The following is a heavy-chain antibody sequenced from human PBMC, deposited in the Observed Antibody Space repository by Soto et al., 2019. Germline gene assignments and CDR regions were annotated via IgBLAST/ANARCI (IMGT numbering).Heavy chain of an antibody. CDR1: GGSFSGYY. D-gene: IGHD6-6*01. Sequence: QVQLQQWGAGLLKPSETLSLTCAVYGGSFSGYYWSWIRQPPGKGLEWIGEINHSGSTNYNPSLKRRGTISVDTSNNQFSRKLSSLTAADTAVYYCARGTARPSNYWGQGTLVTVSS. CDR2: INHSGST. J-gene: IGHJ4*02. V-gene: IGHV4-34*01. CDR3: ARGTARPSNY.